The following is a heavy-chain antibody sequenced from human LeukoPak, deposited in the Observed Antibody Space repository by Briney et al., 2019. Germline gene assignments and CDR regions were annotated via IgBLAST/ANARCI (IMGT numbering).Heavy chain of an antibody. Sequence: SETLSLTCAVYGGSFSGYYWSWIRQPPGKGLEWIGYIYYSGSTNYNPSLKSRVTISVDTSKNQFSLKLSSVTAADTAVYYCARASYVYGDYDYWGQGTLVTVSS. CDR2: IYYSGST. CDR3: ARASYVYGDYDY. CDR1: GGSFSGYY. D-gene: IGHD4-17*01. V-gene: IGHV4-59*01. J-gene: IGHJ4*02.